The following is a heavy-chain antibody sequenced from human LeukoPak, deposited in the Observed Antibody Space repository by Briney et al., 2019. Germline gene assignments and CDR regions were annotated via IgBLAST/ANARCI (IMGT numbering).Heavy chain of an antibody. CDR3: ATARPFDSWFGEFDIDS. CDR2: ISSSGVSS. CDR1: GFTFSSYE. V-gene: IGHV3-23*01. J-gene: IGHJ4*02. D-gene: IGHD3-10*01. Sequence: GGSLRLSCAASGFTFSSYEMNWVRQAPGKGLEWVSGISSSGVSSYYADSVKGRFTISRDNSLNNLYLQMHSLRAEDTAIYYCATARPFDSWFGEFDIDSWGQGTLVTVSS.